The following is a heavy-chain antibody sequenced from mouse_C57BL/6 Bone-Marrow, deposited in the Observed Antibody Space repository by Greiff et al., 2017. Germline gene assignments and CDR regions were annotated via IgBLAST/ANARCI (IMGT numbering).Heavy chain of an antibody. CDR1: GYTFTSYD. CDR3: ARGGLVYYFDY. J-gene: IGHJ2*01. CDR2: IYPRDGST. D-gene: IGHD1-1*02. Sequence: VKLVESGPELVKPGASVKLSCKASGYTFTSYDINWVKQRPGQGLEWIGWIYPRDGSTKYNEKFKGKATLTVDTSSSTAYMELHSLTSEDSTVYFCARGGLVYYFDYWGQGTTLTVSS. V-gene: IGHV1-85*01.